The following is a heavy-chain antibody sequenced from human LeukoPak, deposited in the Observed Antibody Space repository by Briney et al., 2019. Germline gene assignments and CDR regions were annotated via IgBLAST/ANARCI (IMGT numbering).Heavy chain of an antibody. J-gene: IGHJ6*02. CDR1: GFTFSDYY. CDR2: ISSSGSTI. CDR3: ARYMSYSSSWYYYYGMDV. Sequence: PGGSLRLSCAASGFTFSDYYMSWIHQAPGKGLEWVSYISSSGSTIYYADSVKGRFTISRDNAKNSLYLQMNSLRAEDTAVYYCARYMSYSSSWYYYYGMDVWGQGTTVTVSS. V-gene: IGHV3-11*01. D-gene: IGHD6-13*01.